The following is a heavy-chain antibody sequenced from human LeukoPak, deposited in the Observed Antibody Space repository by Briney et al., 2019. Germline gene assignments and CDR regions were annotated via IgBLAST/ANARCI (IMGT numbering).Heavy chain of an antibody. V-gene: IGHV3-23*01. CDR2: ISGGGGST. D-gene: IGHD5-12*01. CDR1: GFTFSSYA. CDR3: AKRYGGYESSFDY. J-gene: IGHJ4*02. Sequence: GGSLRLSCAASGFTFSSYAMSWVRQAPGKGLEWVSAISGGGGSTYYADSVKGRFTISRDNSKNTLYLQMNSLRPEDTALYYCAKRYGGYESSFDYWGQGTLVTVSS.